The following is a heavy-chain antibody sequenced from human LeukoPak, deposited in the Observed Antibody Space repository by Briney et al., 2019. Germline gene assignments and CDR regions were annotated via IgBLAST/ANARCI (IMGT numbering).Heavy chain of an antibody. CDR2: INPSGGST. J-gene: IGHJ4*02. CDR3: ARDWGYCSSTSCYAIDY. CDR1: GYTFTSYY. V-gene: IGHV1-46*01. Sequence: ASVKVSCKASGYTFTSYYMHWVRQAPGQGLEWMGIINPSGGSTSYAQKFQGRVTMTTDTSTSTVYMELRSLRSDDTAVYYCARDWGYCSSTSCYAIDYWGQGTLVTVSS. D-gene: IGHD2-2*01.